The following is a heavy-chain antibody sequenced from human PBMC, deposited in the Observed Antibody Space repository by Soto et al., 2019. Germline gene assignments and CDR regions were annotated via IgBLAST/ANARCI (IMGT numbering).Heavy chain of an antibody. CDR1: GGSVSRDSNF. CDR2: IYYSGPS. CDR3: AKSGIQLWFHKNWFDP. Sequence: SETLSLTCTVSGGSVSRDSNFWSWIRQPPGKGLEWIGYIYYSGPSRYNPSLESRVTISIDSSKNQVSLTLTSVTAADTAVYYCAKSGIQLWFHKNWFDPWGQGTLVTVSS. J-gene: IGHJ5*02. V-gene: IGHV4-61*01. D-gene: IGHD5-18*01.